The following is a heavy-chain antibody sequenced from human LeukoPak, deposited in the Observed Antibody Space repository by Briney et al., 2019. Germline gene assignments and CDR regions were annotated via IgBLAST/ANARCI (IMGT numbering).Heavy chain of an antibody. J-gene: IGHJ5*02. Sequence: GGSLRLSCAASGFTFSSYAMSLVRQAPGKGLEWVSGISGSGDTTYYADSVKGRFTISRDKSKNTVYLQMNSLRAEDTAVFYCAKSQSVSGSNWFDPWGQGTLVTVSS. CDR3: AKSQSVSGSNWFDP. CDR2: ISGSGDTT. V-gene: IGHV3-23*01. D-gene: IGHD1-1*01. CDR1: GFTFSSYA.